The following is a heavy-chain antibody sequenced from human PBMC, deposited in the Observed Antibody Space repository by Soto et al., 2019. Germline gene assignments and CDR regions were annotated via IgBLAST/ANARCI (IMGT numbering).Heavy chain of an antibody. D-gene: IGHD6-13*01. V-gene: IGHV4-31*03. CDR1: GGSISSGGYY. Sequence: QVQLQESGPGLVKPSQTLSLTCTVSGGSISSGGYYWSWIRQHPGKGLEWIGYIYYSGSTYYNPYLKSRVTISVDPSKNQFSLKLSSVTAADTAVYYCARAGYSRTIIFDYWGQGTLVTVSS. CDR2: IYYSGST. J-gene: IGHJ4*02. CDR3: ARAGYSRTIIFDY.